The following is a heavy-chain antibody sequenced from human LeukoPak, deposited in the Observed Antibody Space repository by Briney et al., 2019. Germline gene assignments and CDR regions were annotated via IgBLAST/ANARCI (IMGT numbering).Heavy chain of an antibody. CDR2: ISGSGGST. Sequence: GGSLRLSCAASGFTFSSYAMSWVRQAPGKGLEWVSAISGSGGSTYYADSVKGRFTISRDNSKNTLYLQMNSPRAEDTAVYYCAKAWGNYDFWSGFDYWGQGTLVTVSS. J-gene: IGHJ4*02. CDR1: GFTFSSYA. D-gene: IGHD3-3*01. V-gene: IGHV3-23*01. CDR3: AKAWGNYDFWSGFDY.